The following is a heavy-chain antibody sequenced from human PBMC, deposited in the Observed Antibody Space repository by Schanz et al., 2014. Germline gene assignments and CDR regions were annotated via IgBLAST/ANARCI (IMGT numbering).Heavy chain of an antibody. Sequence: QVQLVQSGAEVKKPGVSVKVSCKASGYTFTTYYIHWVRQAPGQGLEWMGWISVYHGHTNYAEKDHGRVTMTTDTSTSTAYMELRSLISDDTAVYYCVRDAGWAFGDYHGMDVWGQGTSVTVSS. V-gene: IGHV1-18*04. CDR3: VRDAGWAFGDYHGMDV. CDR1: GYTFTTYY. J-gene: IGHJ6*02. D-gene: IGHD3-10*01. CDR2: ISVYHGHT.